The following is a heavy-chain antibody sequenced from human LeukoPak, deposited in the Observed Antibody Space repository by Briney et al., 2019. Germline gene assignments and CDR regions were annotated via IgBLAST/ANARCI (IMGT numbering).Heavy chain of an antibody. CDR3: AKAGTLGLRGFYGDY. J-gene: IGHJ4*02. D-gene: IGHD5-12*01. CDR2: VSGSGGST. CDR1: GFTFSSYA. V-gene: IGHV3-23*01. Sequence: GGSLRLSCAASGFTFSSYAMSWVRQAPGKGLEWVSLVSGSGGSTDYADSVKGRFTISRDNSKNTLYLQMNSLRVEDTAVYYCAKAGTLGLRGFYGDYWGQGTLVTVSS.